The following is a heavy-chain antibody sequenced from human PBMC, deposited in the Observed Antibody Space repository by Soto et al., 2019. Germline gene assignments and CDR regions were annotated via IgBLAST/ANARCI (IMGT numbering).Heavy chain of an antibody. Sequence: SETLSLTCTVSGGSISSYYWSWIRQPPGKGLGWIGYIYYSGSTNYNPSLKSRVTISVDTSKNQFSLKLSSVTAADTAVYYCARDSGYSSGWSPYYYYYGMDVWGQGTTVTVSS. J-gene: IGHJ6*02. V-gene: IGHV4-59*01. D-gene: IGHD6-19*01. CDR2: IYYSGST. CDR3: ARDSGYSSGWSPYYYYYGMDV. CDR1: GGSISSYY.